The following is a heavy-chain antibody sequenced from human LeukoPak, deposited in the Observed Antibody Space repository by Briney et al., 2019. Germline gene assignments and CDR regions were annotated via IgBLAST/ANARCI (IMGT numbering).Heavy chain of an antibody. CDR1: GYTFTSYY. CDR3: ARDPSEYYFDY. D-gene: IGHD6-6*01. V-gene: IGHV1-46*01. CDR2: INPSGGST. Sequence: ASVKVSCKASGYTFTSYYMHWVRQAPGQGLEWMGIINPSGGSTSYAQKFQGRVTMTRDTSTSTVYMELSGLRSEDRAVYYCARDPSEYYFDYWGQGTLVSVSS. J-gene: IGHJ4*02.